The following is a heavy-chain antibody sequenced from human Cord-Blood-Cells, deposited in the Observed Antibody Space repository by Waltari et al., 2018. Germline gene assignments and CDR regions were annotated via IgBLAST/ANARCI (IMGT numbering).Heavy chain of an antibody. V-gene: IGHV4-34*01. CDR2: INHSGST. Sequence: QVQLQQWGAGLLKPSETLSLTCAVSGGSFSGHYWSWLRQPPGKGLEWIGEINHSGSTNYNPSLKSRVTISVDTSKNQFSLKLSSVTAADTAVYYCARGLAIAAAGNRGLGYWGQGTLVTVSS. D-gene: IGHD6-13*01. J-gene: IGHJ4*02. CDR1: GGSFSGHY. CDR3: ARGLAIAAAGNRGLGY.